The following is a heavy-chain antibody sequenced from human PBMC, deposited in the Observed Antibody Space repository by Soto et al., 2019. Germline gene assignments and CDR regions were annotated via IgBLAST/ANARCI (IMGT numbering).Heavy chain of an antibody. CDR3: AKETSPTVTSLGY. V-gene: IGHV3-30*18. CDR2: ISYDGSNK. J-gene: IGHJ4*02. D-gene: IGHD4-17*01. CDR1: GFTFSSYG. Sequence: GGSLRLSCAASGFTFSSYGMHWVRQAPGKGLEWVAVISYDGSNKYYADSVKGRFTISRDNSKNTLYLQMNSLRAEDTAVYYCAKETSPTVTSLGYWGQGTLVTXSS.